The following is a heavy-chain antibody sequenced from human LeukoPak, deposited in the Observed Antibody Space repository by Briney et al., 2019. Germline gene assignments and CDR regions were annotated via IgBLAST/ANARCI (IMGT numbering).Heavy chain of an antibody. V-gene: IGHV4-30-2*01. CDR2: IYHSGST. J-gene: IGHJ6*03. CDR1: GGSISSGGYY. D-gene: IGHD2-21*01. Sequence: SQTLSLTCTVSGGSISSGGYYWSWIRQPPGKGLEWIGYIYHSGSTNYNPSLKSRVTISVDTSKNQFSLKLSSVTAADTAVYYCAREGCGGDCHYYYYYMDVWGKGTTVTVSS. CDR3: AREGCGGDCHYYYYYMDV.